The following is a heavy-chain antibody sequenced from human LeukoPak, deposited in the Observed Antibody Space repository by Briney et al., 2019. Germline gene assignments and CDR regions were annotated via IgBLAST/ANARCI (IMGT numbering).Heavy chain of an antibody. Sequence: PSQTLSLTCTVSGGSISSGGYYWSWIRQHPGKGLEWIGYIYYSGSTYYNPSLKSRVTISVDTSKNQFSLKLSSVTAADTAVYYCASLRTGTTYYGMDVWGQGTTVTVPS. V-gene: IGHV4-31*03. J-gene: IGHJ6*02. D-gene: IGHD1-7*01. CDR2: IYYSGST. CDR3: ASLRTGTTYYGMDV. CDR1: GGSISSGGYY.